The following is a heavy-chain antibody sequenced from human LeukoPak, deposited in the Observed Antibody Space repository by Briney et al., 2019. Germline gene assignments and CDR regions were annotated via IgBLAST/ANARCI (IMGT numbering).Heavy chain of an antibody. CDR2: MNPNSGNT. CDR3: ARARYYDILTGYSGNWFDP. Sequence: ASVKVSCKASGYTFTSYDINWVRQATGQGLEWMGWMNPNSGNTGYAQKFQGRVTITRNTSISTAYMELSSLRSEDTAVYYCARARYYDILTGYSGNWFDPWGQGTLVTVSS. D-gene: IGHD3-9*01. V-gene: IGHV1-8*03. CDR1: GYTFTSYD. J-gene: IGHJ5*02.